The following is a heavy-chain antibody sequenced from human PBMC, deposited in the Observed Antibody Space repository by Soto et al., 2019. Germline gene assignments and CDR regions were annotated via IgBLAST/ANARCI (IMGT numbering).Heavy chain of an antibody. Sequence: EVQLVESGGGLVQPGGSLRLSCAASGFTFSDYWMNWVRQAPGKGLVWVSRIDSDGSSTSYADSVKGRFTISRDNAKNTLYLQMNSLRADDTAVDYCAKSNWFDPWGQGTLVAVSS. V-gene: IGHV3-74*01. CDR1: GFTFSDYW. CDR3: AKSNWFDP. J-gene: IGHJ5*02. CDR2: IDSDGSST.